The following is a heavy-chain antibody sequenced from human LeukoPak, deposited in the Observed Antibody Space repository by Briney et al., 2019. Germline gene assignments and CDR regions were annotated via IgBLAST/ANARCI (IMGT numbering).Heavy chain of an antibody. CDR1: GFTVSSNY. Sequence: GGSLRLSCAASGFTVSSNYMSWVRQAPGKGLEWVSVIYSGGSTYYADSVKGRFTISRDNSKNTLYLQMNSLRAEDTAVYYCARDGDYIVVVPAAPPDYWGQGTLLTVSS. D-gene: IGHD2-2*01. V-gene: IGHV3-53*01. CDR3: ARDGDYIVVVPAAPPDY. CDR2: IYSGGST. J-gene: IGHJ4*02.